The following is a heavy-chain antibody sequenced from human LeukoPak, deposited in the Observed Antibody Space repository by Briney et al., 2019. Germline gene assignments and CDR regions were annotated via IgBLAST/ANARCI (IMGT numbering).Heavy chain of an antibody. Sequence: PSETLSLTCTVSGGSISSGTYYWGWIRQPPGKGLEWIGSIYHSGSTYYNPSLKSRVTISVDTSKNQFSLELSSVTAADTAVYYCARHFAAPGSADYWGQGTLVTVST. D-gene: IGHD3-10*01. V-gene: IGHV4-39*01. CDR2: IYHSGST. J-gene: IGHJ4*02. CDR1: GGSISSGTYY. CDR3: ARHFAAPGSADY.